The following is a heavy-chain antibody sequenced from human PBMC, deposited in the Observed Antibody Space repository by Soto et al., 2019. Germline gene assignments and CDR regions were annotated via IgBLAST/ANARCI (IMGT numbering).Heavy chain of an antibody. Sequence: QVQLMQSGAEVKKPGASVKVSCETSGYTFVSYGVNWVRQAPGQGLEWMGWINPYNGHTVYAQTLQGRVTMTTDTSTSTAYMELRSLRSDDTAVYYCARDSTVVAATWAFGSWGQGTLVTVTS. J-gene: IGHJ4*02. CDR2: INPYNGHT. CDR3: ARDSTVVAATWAFGS. D-gene: IGHD2-15*01. V-gene: IGHV1-18*01. CDR1: GYTFVSYG.